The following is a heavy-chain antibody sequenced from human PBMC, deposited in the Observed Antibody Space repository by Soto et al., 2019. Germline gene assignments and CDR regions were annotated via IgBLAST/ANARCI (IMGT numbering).Heavy chain of an antibody. Sequence: LGESLKLSCMGSGYKVSTWHNFTSYWIAWVRQMPGEGLEWMGIIYPGDSDTRYSPSFQGQVTISADKSINSVYLQWSSLKASDTAMYYCARTSAAGKYYYGMDVWGQGTTVTVSS. J-gene: IGHJ6*02. V-gene: IGHV5-51*01. CDR3: ARTSAAGKYYYGMDV. D-gene: IGHD6-13*01. CDR1: GYKVSTWHNFTSYW. CDR2: IYPGDSDT.